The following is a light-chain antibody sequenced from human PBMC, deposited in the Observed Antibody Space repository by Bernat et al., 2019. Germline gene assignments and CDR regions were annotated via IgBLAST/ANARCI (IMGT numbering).Light chain of an antibody. CDR2: DAS. J-gene: IGKJ5*01. CDR3: QQYDELPIT. CDR1: QDISNY. V-gene: IGKV1-33*01. Sequence: DIQMTQSPSSLSASVGDRVTITCQASQDISNYLNWYQQRPGKAPTLLIYDASNLKTGVPSRFSGSGSGTDFSFTISSLQPEDIATYFCQQYDELPITFGQGTRLEIK.